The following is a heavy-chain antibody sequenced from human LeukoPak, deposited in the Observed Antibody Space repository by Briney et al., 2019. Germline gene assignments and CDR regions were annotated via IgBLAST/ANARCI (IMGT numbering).Heavy chain of an antibody. D-gene: IGHD3-22*01. CDR3: ARVVFRAGYSSGYYQYYFDY. CDR1: GFTFDDYG. CDR2: INWNGGST. Sequence: PGGSLRLSCAASGFTFDDYGMSWVRHAPGKGLEWVSGINWNGGSTGYADSVKGRFTISRDNAKNSLYLQMNSLRAEDTALYYCARVVFRAGYSSGYYQYYFDYWGQGTLVTVSS. J-gene: IGHJ4*02. V-gene: IGHV3-20*04.